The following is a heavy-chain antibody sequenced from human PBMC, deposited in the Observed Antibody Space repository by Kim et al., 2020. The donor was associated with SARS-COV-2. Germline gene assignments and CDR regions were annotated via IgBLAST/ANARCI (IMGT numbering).Heavy chain of an antibody. V-gene: IGHV4-61*01. CDR1: GGSVSSGSYY. Sequence: SETLSLTCTVSGGSVSSGSYYWSWIRQPPGKGLEWIGYIYYSGSTNYNPSLKSRVTISVDTSKNQFSLKLSSVTAADTAVYYCARGPYHSCSGGSCAWYFDYWGQGTLVTVSS. J-gene: IGHJ4*02. CDR3: ARGPYHSCSGGSCAWYFDY. D-gene: IGHD2-15*01. CDR2: IYYSGST.